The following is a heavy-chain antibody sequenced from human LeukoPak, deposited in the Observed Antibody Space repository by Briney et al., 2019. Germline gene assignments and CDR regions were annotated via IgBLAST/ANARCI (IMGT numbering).Heavy chain of an antibody. V-gene: IGHV4-34*01. CDR3: ARQIKGIAARPRPYYFDY. CDR2: IYYSGST. CDR1: GGSFSGYY. Sequence: SETLSLTCAVYGGSFSGYYWSWIRQPPGKGLEWIGSIYYSGSTYYNPSLKSRVTISVDTSKNQFSLKLSSVTAADTAVYYCARQIKGIAARPRPYYFDYWGQGTLVTVSS. D-gene: IGHD6-6*01. J-gene: IGHJ4*02.